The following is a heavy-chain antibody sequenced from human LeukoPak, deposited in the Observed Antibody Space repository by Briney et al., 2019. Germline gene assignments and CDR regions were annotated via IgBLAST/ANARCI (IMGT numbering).Heavy chain of an antibody. CDR2: MNPNSGNT. V-gene: IGHV1-8*01. CDR1: GYTFTSYD. J-gene: IGHJ6*03. Sequence: ASVKVSCKASGYTFTSYDINWVRQATGQGLGWMGWMNPNSGNTGYAQKFQGRVTVTRNTSISTAYMELSSLRSEDTAVYYCARGAEYSGIAAAGNPNYYYYYYMDVWGKGTTVTISS. CDR3: ARGAEYSGIAAAGNPNYYYYYYMDV. D-gene: IGHD6-13*01.